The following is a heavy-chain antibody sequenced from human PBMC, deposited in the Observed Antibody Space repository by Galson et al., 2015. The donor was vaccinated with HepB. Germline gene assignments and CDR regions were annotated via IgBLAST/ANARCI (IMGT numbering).Heavy chain of an antibody. Sequence: SLRLSCAASGFAFDTHGMSWVRQAPGRGLEWISGISGNGDSTFSADSVKGRFTVSRDNSNNMLNLQMNSLRAEDAGLYFCAKGYGLFDSWGQGILVTVSS. CDR1: GFAFDTHG. CDR2: ISGNGDST. CDR3: AKGYGLFDS. D-gene: IGHD5-18*01. V-gene: IGHV3-23*01. J-gene: IGHJ5*01.